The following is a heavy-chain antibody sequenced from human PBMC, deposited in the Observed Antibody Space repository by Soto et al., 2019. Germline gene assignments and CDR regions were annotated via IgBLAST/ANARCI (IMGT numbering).Heavy chain of an antibody. V-gene: IGHV2-5*02. Sequence: QITLKESGPTLVKPTQTLTLTCTFSGFSLTSSGVAVGWIRQPPGKALEWLGLIYWDDDKRYSPSLKSRLTIPKGTTKNQLVLSMTNMDPVDTATYYSARPRHKDFSMDVWGQGTTVTVS. J-gene: IGHJ6*02. CDR3: ARPRHKDFSMDV. CDR2: IYWDDDK. D-gene: IGHD3-10*01. CDR1: GFSLTSSGVA.